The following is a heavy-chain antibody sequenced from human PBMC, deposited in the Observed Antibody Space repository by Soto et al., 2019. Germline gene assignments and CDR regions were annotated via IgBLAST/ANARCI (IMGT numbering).Heavy chain of an antibody. CDR3: ARDRGLRFLEWLLGPYYYYYGMDV. J-gene: IGHJ6*02. CDR2: ISAYNGNT. CDR1: GYTFTSYG. Sequence: ASVKVSCKASGYTFTSYGISRVRQAPGQGLEWMGWISAYNGNTNYAQKLQGRVTMTTDTSTSTAYMELRSLRSDDTAVYYCARDRGLRFLEWLLGPYYYYYGMDVWGQGTTVTVSS. D-gene: IGHD3-3*01. V-gene: IGHV1-18*01.